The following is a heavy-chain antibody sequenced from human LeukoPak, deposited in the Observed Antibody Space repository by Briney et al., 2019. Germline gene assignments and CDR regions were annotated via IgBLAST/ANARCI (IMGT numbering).Heavy chain of an antibody. CDR2: INWDGGST. Sequence: PGGSLRLSCAASGFIFDDFTIHWVRQVPGKGLAWVSLINWDGGSTYYADSVKGRFTISRDNSKNSLYLQMDSLTTEDTAFYYCAKGDVDSPMNFYHWGQGTLVTVSS. CDR3: AKGDVDSPMNFYH. J-gene: IGHJ4*02. D-gene: IGHD5-12*01. V-gene: IGHV3-43*01. CDR1: GFIFDDFT.